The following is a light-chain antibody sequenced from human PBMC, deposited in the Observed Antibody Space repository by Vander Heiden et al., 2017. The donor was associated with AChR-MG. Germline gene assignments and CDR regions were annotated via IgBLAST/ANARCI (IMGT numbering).Light chain of an antibody. CDR2: YVS. Sequence: QSALTQPASVSGYPGQSITIPCTGTSSDVGGHNYVSWYQQHPGKAPKLMIYYVSNRPSGVSNRFSGSKSGNTASLTISGLHAEDEADYYCSSYTSSSIPYVFGTGTKVTVL. V-gene: IGLV2-14*03. CDR3: SSYTSSSIPYV. CDR1: SSDVGGHNY. J-gene: IGLJ1*01.